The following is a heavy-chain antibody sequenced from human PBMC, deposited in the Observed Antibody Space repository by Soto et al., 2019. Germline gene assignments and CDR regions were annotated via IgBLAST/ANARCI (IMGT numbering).Heavy chain of an antibody. CDR1: GFTFSDFY. J-gene: IGHJ5*02. CDR2: ISSSGSTI. CDR3: ARDHYINNGRGSFDP. D-gene: IGHD3-10*01. Sequence: QVQLVESGGGLVKPGGSLRLSCAGSGFTFSDFYMSWIRQAPGKGLEWLAYISSSGSTIYYADSVKGRFTISRDNAKNSLYLQMNSLRAEDTAVYYCARDHYINNGRGSFDPWGQGTLVTVSS. V-gene: IGHV3-11*01.